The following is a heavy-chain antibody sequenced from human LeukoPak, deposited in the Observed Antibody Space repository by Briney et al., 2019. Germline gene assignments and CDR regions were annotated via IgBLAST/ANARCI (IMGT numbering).Heavy chain of an antibody. J-gene: IGHJ3*02. V-gene: IGHV4-39*01. Sequence: PSETLSLTCTVSGGSISSSTYYWGWIRQPPGKGLEWIGSIYYSGSTYYNPSLKSRVTISVDTSKNQFSLKLNSVTAADTAVYYCATPYSGGYHGLDIWGQGTMVTVSS. CDR1: GGSISSSTYY. CDR3: ATPYSGGYHGLDI. D-gene: IGHD1-26*01. CDR2: IYYSGST.